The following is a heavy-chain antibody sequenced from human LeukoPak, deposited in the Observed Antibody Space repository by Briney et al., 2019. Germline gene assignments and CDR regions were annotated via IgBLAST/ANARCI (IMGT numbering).Heavy chain of an antibody. CDR1: GGSISSSSYY. D-gene: IGHD2-21*02. Sequence: PSETLSLTCTVSGGSISSSSYYWGWIRQPPGKGLEWIGSIYYSGSTYYNPSLKSRVTISVDTSKNQFSLKLSSVTAADTAVYYCARVHCGGDCYSDYWGQGTLVTVSS. J-gene: IGHJ4*02. CDR2: IYYSGST. CDR3: ARVHCGGDCYSDY. V-gene: IGHV4-39*07.